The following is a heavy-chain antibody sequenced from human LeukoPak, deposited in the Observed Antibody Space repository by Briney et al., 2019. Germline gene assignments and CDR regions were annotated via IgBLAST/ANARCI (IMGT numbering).Heavy chain of an antibody. J-gene: IGHJ6*02. Sequence: ASVKVSCKASGYTFTSYDINWVRQATGQGLEWMGWKNPNSGRTGFAQKFQSRLTMTTDTSISTAYMELSSLTSEDTAVYYCARGPVSTHGMDVWGQGTTVTVSS. CDR3: ARGPVSTHGMDV. CDR2: KNPNSGRT. CDR1: GYTFTSYD. V-gene: IGHV1-8*01. D-gene: IGHD2-2*01.